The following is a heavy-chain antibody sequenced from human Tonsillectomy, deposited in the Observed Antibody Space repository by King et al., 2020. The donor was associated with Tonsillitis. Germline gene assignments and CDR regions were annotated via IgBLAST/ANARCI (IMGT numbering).Heavy chain of an antibody. CDR2: ISSSGRTI. CDR1: GFTFSSYS. Sequence: LVESGGGLVQPGGSLRLSCAASGFTFSSYSMNWVRQAPGKGLDWVSYISSSGRTIYYADSVKGRFTISRDNAKNSLYLQMNRLRAEDTAVYYCAREDTITMIVDERGGDAFDIWGQGTMVTVSS. CDR3: AREDTITMIVDERGGDAFDI. D-gene: IGHD3-22*01. J-gene: IGHJ3*02. V-gene: IGHV3-48*01.